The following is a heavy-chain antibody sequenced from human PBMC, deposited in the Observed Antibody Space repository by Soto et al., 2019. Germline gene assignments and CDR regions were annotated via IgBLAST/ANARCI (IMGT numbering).Heavy chain of an antibody. J-gene: IGHJ6*02. CDR1: GFTFSSYG. D-gene: IGHD2-15*01. CDR2: IWYDGSNK. V-gene: IGHV3-33*01. Sequence: PGGSLRLYCAASGFTFSSYGMHWVRQAPGKGLEWVAVIWYDGSNKYYADSVKGRFTISRDNSKNTLYLQMNSLRAEDTAVYYCARDGGYSQYWYYGMDVWGQGTTVTVSS. CDR3: ARDGGYSQYWYYGMDV.